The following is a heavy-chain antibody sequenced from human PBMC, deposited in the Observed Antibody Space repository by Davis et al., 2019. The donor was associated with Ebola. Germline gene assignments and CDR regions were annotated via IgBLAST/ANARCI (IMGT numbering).Heavy chain of an antibody. J-gene: IGHJ3*02. CDR1: GFTVSSNY. V-gene: IGHV3-53*01. CDR3: ARVGTRDGFDI. Sequence: GESLKISCAASGFTVSSNYMSWVRQAPGKGLEWVSVIYSGGSTYYADSVKGRFTISRDNSKNTLYLQMNSLRAEDTAVYYCARVGTRDGFDIWGQGTMVTVSS. CDR2: IYSGGST. D-gene: IGHD1-26*01.